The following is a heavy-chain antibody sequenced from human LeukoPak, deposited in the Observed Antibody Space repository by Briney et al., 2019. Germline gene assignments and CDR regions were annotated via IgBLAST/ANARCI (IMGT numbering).Heavy chain of an antibody. CDR1: GFTFSGHW. CDR2: IKSKGAGGTT. J-gene: IGHJ4*02. V-gene: IGHV3-15*01. Sequence: GGSLRLSCAASGFTFSGHWMSWVRQAPGKGLEWVGQIKSKGAGGTTDYAAPVKGRFTISRDDSKSTVSLQMNSLKTEDTAIYYCTTEYYGSDYYWGQGTLVTVSS. CDR3: TTEYYGSDYY. D-gene: IGHD3-10*01.